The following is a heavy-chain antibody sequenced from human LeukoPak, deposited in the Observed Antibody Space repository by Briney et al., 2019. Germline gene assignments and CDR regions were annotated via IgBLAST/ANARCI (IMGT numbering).Heavy chain of an antibody. D-gene: IGHD1-7*01. V-gene: IGHV3-30*02. J-gene: IGHJ6*03. CDR1: GFSFSSYG. Sequence: GGSLRPSCAASGFSFSSYGMHWVRQAPGKGLEWVAFIRYDGSNKYYADSVKGRFTISRDNSENTLYLQMDSLRADDTAVYYCAKDHAGTTYYYYMDVWGKGTTVTVSS. CDR2: IRYDGSNK. CDR3: AKDHAGTTYYYYMDV.